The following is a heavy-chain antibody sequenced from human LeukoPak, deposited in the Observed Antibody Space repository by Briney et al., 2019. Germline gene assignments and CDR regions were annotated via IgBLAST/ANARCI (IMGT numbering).Heavy chain of an antibody. CDR3: ATADRTTPSY. J-gene: IGHJ4*02. CDR2: FDPEGGET. V-gene: IGHV1-24*01. CDR1: GYTLTELS. D-gene: IGHD1-1*01. Sequence: ASVKVSCKVSGYTLTELSTHWVRQAPGKGLEWMGGFDPEGGETIYAQKFQGRVTMTEDTSTDTAYMELSSLRSEDTAVYYCATADRTTPSYWGQGTLVTVSS.